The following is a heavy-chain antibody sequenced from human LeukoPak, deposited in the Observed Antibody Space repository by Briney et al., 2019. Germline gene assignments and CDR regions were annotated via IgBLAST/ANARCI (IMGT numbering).Heavy chain of an antibody. Sequence: PSETLSLTCTVSGGSISSYYWSWIRQPPGKGLEWIGYIYYSGSTNYNPSLKSRVTISVDTSKNQFSLKLSSVTAADAAVYYCARKSGGVVPFDYWGQGTLVTVSS. D-gene: IGHD3-3*01. J-gene: IGHJ4*02. V-gene: IGHV4-59*01. CDR3: ARKSGGVVPFDY. CDR2: IYYSGST. CDR1: GGSISSYY.